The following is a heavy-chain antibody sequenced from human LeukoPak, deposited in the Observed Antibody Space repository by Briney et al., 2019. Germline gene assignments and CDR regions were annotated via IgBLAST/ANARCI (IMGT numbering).Heavy chain of an antibody. J-gene: IGHJ4*02. Sequence: GGSLRLSCAASGFNFRSYSMKWSRQAPGKGLEWISYISGSSSTLYYADSVKGRFTISRDNANNSLFLQMNGLRAEDSAIYYCTRGELIGTVFAYWGQGALVTVSS. V-gene: IGHV3-48*04. CDR1: GFNFRSYS. CDR3: TRGELIGTVFAY. D-gene: IGHD1-7*01. CDR2: ISGSSSTL.